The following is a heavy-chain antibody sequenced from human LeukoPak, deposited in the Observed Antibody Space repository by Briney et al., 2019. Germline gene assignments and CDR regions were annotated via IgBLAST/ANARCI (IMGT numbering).Heavy chain of an antibody. CDR1: GFDFSDYT. CDR3: ASRVAATTWDY. D-gene: IGHD1-26*01. CDR2: ISRSGRNI. Sequence: GGPLRLPCAGAGFDFSDYTMNWLRQSPERGLEWVSSISRSGRNIYYADSVKGRFTMSRDNAKNSFYLQMNGLRGDDTAVYYCASRVAATTWDYWGQGTLVTVST. V-gene: IGHV3-21*01. J-gene: IGHJ4*02.